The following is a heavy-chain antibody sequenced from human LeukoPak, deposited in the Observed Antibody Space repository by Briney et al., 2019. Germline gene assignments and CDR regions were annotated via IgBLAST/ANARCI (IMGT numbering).Heavy chain of an antibody. D-gene: IGHD3/OR15-3a*01. J-gene: IGHJ2*01. V-gene: IGHV3-23*01. Sequence: GGSLRLSCVASGFTFNTYAMNWVRQAPGKGLEWVSTISGSGDSTYYADSVKGRFTISRDNSNNTLYLQMNSLRAEDTAIYSCGGAVRGQFFDRDWYFDLWARGTLVIVSS. CDR1: GFTFNTYA. CDR2: ISGSGDST. CDR3: GGAVRGQFFDRDWYFDL.